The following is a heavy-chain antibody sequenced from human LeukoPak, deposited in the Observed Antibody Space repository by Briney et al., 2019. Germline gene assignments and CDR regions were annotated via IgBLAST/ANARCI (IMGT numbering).Heavy chain of an antibody. CDR3: AKFFHDSSGEFQH. CDR2: ISGSGGST. Sequence: PGGSLRLSCAASGFTFSSYAMSWVRQAPGKGLEWVSAISGSGGSTYYADSVKGRSTISRDNSKNTLYLQMNSLRAEDTAVYYCAKFFHDSSGEFQHWGQGTLVTVSS. CDR1: GFTFSSYA. D-gene: IGHD3-22*01. V-gene: IGHV3-23*01. J-gene: IGHJ1*01.